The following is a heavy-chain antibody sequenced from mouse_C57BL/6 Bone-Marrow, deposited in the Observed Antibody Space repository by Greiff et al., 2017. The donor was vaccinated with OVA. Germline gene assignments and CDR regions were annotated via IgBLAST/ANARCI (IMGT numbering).Heavy chain of an antibody. D-gene: IGHD2-3*01. V-gene: IGHV1-22*01. J-gene: IGHJ4*01. Sequence: VQLQQSGPELVKPGASVKMSCKASGYTFTDYNMHWVKQSHGKSLEWIGYINPNNGGTSYNQKFKGKATLTVNKSSSTAYMELRSLTSEDSAVYYGARGYDHGDYYAMDYWGQGTSVTVSS. CDR3: ARGYDHGDYYAMDY. CDR1: GYTFTDYN. CDR2: INPNNGGT.